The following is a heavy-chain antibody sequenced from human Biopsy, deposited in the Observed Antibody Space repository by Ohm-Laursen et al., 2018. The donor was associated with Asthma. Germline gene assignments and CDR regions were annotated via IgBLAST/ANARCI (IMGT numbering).Heavy chain of an antibody. V-gene: IGHV4-34*01. CDR3: ASQSSGPDFWSGYYYFDY. Sequence: SETLSLTCAVYGGSFSGYYWSWIRQPPGKGLEWIGEINHSGSTNYNPSLKSRVTISVDTSKNQFSRKLSSVTAADTAVYYCASQSSGPDFWSGYYYFDYWGQGTLVTVSS. CDR1: GGSFSGYY. J-gene: IGHJ4*02. D-gene: IGHD3-3*01. CDR2: INHSGST.